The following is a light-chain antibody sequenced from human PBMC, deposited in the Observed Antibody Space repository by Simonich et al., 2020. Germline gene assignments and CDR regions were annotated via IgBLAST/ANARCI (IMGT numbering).Light chain of an antibody. V-gene: IGLV6-57*03. CDR2: EDN. Sequence: NFMLTQPHSVSDSPGKTVTISCTRSSGSIASNYVQWYQQRPGSAPTTVIYEDNQRPAGVPDRFSGSIDSSSKSASLTSSGLKTEDDADYYCQSYDSSNWVFGGGTKLTVL. CDR1: SGSIASNY. J-gene: IGLJ3*02. CDR3: QSYDSSNWV.